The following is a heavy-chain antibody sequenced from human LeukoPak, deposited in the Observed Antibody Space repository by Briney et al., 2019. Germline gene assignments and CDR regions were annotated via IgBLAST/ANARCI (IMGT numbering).Heavy chain of an antibody. CDR3: AELGITMIGGV. V-gene: IGHV3-21*01. Sequence: GGSLRLSCAASGFTFSTYNMNWVRQAPGKGLEWVSSITSSSSYIYYADSVKGRFTISRDNAKNSLYLQMNSLRAEDTAVYYCAELGITMIGGVWGKGTTVTISS. CDR1: GFTFSTYN. CDR2: ITSSSSYI. D-gene: IGHD3-10*02. J-gene: IGHJ6*04.